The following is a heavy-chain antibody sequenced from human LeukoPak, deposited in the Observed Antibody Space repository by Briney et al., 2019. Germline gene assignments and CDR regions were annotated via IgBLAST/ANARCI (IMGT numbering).Heavy chain of an antibody. CDR3: ARHEWGEQWLFDY. CDR2: IDPSDSYT. CDR1: GYSFTSYW. J-gene: IGHJ4*02. Sequence: GESLKISCKGSGYSFTSYWISWVRQMPGKGLEWMGRIDPSDSYTNYRPSFQGHVTISADKSISTAYLQWSSLKASDTAMYYCARHEWGEQWLFDYWGQGTRVTVTS. D-gene: IGHD6-19*01. V-gene: IGHV5-10-1*01.